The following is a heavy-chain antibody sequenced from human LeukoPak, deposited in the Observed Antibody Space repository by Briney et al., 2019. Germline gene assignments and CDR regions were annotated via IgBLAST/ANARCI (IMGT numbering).Heavy chain of an antibody. CDR1: GGSFSGYY. Sequence: PSETLSLTCAVYGGSFSGYYWSWIRQPPGKGLEWIGEINHSGSTNYNPSLKSRVTMSVDTSKNQFSLKLSSVTAADTAVYYCARGIKKLERRKNWFDPWGQGTLVTVSS. CDR2: INHSGST. V-gene: IGHV4-34*01. D-gene: IGHD1-1*01. CDR3: ARGIKKLERRKNWFDP. J-gene: IGHJ5*02.